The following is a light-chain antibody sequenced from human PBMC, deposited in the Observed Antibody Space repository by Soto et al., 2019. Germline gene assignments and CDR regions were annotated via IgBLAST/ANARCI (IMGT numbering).Light chain of an antibody. CDR2: DSS. CDR3: QQSYSTPIT. J-gene: IGKJ5*01. Sequence: DIPITQSPSTVIASVGDRVTITCRASQSVRNWLAWYQQKPGRAPQLLIYDSSTLEHGVPSRFRGSGSGTEFTLTINGLQPDDFATYYCQQSYSTPITFGQGTRLAIK. CDR1: QSVRNW. V-gene: IGKV1-5*01.